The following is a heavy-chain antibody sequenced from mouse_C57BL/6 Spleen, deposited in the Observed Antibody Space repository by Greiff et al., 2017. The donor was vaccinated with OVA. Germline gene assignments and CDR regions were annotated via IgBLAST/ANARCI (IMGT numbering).Heavy chain of an antibody. CDR1: GYTFTSYW. CDR2: IDPSDSYT. Sequence: VQLQQSGAELVMPGASVKLSCKASGYTFTSYWMHWVKQRPGQGLEWIGEIDPSDSYTNYNQKFKGKSTLTVDKSSSTAYMQLSSLTSEDSAVYYCVCCNYLYYFDYWGQGTTLTVSS. J-gene: IGHJ2*01. V-gene: IGHV1-69*01. CDR3: VCCNYLYYFDY. D-gene: IGHD2-1*01.